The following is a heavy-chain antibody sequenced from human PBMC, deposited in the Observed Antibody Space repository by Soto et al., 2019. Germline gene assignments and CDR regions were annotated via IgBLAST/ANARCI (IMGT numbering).Heavy chain of an antibody. CDR3: AKEGVGEWLRLTLEYPYYYYGMDV. CDR1: GFTFSSYG. D-gene: IGHD5-12*01. Sequence: GGSLRLSCAASGFTFSSYGMHWVRQAPGKGLEWVAVISYDGSNKYYADSVKGRFTISRDNSKNTLYLQMNSLRAEDTAVYYCAKEGVGEWLRLTLEYPYYYYGMDVWGQGTTVTVSS. V-gene: IGHV3-30*18. CDR2: ISYDGSNK. J-gene: IGHJ6*02.